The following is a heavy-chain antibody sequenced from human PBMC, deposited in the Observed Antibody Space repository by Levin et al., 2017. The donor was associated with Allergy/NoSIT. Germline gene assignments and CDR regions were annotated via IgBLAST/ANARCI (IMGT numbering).Heavy chain of an antibody. CDR1: GGSISSYY. D-gene: IGHD2-2*01. CDR3: ARESSTSCYDY. V-gene: IGHV4-59*01. J-gene: IGHJ4*02. Sequence: SETLSLTCTVSGGSISSYYWSWIRQPPGKGLEWIGYIYYTGSTNYNPSLKSRVTISVDTSKNQFSLKLSSVTAADTAVYYCARESSTSCYDYWGQGTLVTVSS. CDR2: IYYTGST.